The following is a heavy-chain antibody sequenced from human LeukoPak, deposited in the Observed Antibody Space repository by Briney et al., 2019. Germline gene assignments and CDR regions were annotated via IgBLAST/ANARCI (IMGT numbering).Heavy chain of an antibody. J-gene: IGHJ4*02. CDR2: MSYDTRNK. Sequence: GRSLRLSCAASGFTFSNYGMNWVRQAPGKGLEWVAVMSYDTRNKHYADSVKGRFTISRDNAKISLYLQMNSLRAEDTAVYFCASQFWWAAVAGTTLDYWGQGTLVTVSS. CDR1: GFTFSNYG. D-gene: IGHD6-19*01. CDR3: ASQFWWAAVAGTTLDY. V-gene: IGHV3-30*03.